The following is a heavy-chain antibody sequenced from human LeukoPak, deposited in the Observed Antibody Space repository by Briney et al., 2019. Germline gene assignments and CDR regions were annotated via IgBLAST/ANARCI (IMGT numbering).Heavy chain of an antibody. Sequence: SETLSLTCTVSGGSISSSSYYWGWIHQPPGKGLEWIGSIYYSGSTYYNPSLKSRVTISVDTSKNQFSLKLSSVTAADTAVYYCARVTSSSWYAFDYWGQGTLVTVSS. CDR1: GGSISSSSYY. CDR3: ARVTSSSWYAFDY. J-gene: IGHJ4*02. CDR2: IYYSGST. D-gene: IGHD6-13*01. V-gene: IGHV4-39*07.